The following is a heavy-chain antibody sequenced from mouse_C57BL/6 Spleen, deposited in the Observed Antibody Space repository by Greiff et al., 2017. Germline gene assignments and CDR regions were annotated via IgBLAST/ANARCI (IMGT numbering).Heavy chain of an antibody. CDR2: IYPGDGDT. V-gene: IGHV1-82*01. CDR3: ARITTVADY. CDR1: GYAFSSSW. Sequence: QVQLQQSGPELVKPGASVKISCKASGYAFSSSWMNWVKQRPGKGLEWIGRIYPGDGDTNYNGKFKGKATLTADKSSSTAYMQLSSLTSEDSAVYFCARITTVADYWGQGTTLTVSS. D-gene: IGHD1-1*01. J-gene: IGHJ2*01.